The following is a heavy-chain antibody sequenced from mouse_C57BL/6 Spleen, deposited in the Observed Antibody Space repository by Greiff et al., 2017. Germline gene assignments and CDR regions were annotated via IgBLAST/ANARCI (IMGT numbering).Heavy chain of an antibody. D-gene: IGHD2-1*01. CDR3: TAIYYGNYGAMDY. J-gene: IGHJ4*01. V-gene: IGHV6-3*01. CDR2: IRLKSDNYAT. CDR1: GFTFSNYW. Sequence: EVKLMESGGGLVQPGGSMKLSCVASGFTFSNYWMNWVRQSPEKGLEWVAQIRLKSDNYATHYAESVKGRFTISRDDSKSSVYLQMNNLRAEDTGIYYCTAIYYGNYGAMDYWGQGTSVTVSS.